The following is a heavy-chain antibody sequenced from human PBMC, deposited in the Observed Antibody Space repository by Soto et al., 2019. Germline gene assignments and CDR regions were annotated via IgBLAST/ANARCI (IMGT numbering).Heavy chain of an antibody. J-gene: IGHJ6*02. CDR3: AKRSSGSYGRNYGMDV. D-gene: IGHD5-18*01. Sequence: PGGSLRLSCAASGFTFSTYAMSWVRQAPGKGLEWVSALPARDSSPYYADSVKSRFTISRDNSKNSLYLQMTSLRAEDTAVYYCAKRSSGSYGRNYGMDVWGQGPTVTVSS. CDR2: LPARDSSP. CDR1: GFTFSTYA. V-gene: IGHV3-23*01.